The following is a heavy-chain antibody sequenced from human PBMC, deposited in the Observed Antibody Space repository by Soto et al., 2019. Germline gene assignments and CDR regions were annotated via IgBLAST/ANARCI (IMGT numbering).Heavy chain of an antibody. V-gene: IGHV3-23*01. CDR3: ARRGSGSYYDY. CDR2: ISGSGDST. J-gene: IGHJ4*02. D-gene: IGHD1-26*01. CDR1: GFTFSSYA. Sequence: EVQLLESGGGLVQPGGSLRLSCAASGFTFSSYAMNWVRQAPGKGLEWVSVISGSGDSTYYADSVKGRFTISRDNSKNTLYLQMNSLRAEERAVYYCARRGSGSYYDYWGQGTLVTVSS.